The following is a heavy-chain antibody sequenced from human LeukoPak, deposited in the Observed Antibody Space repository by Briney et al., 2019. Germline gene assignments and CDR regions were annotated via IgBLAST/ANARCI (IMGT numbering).Heavy chain of an antibody. Sequence: GGSLRLSCAASGFTFSSYGMHWVRQAPGKGLEWVAVISYDGSNKYYADSVKGRFTISRDNSKNTVYLQMNSLRTEDTAVYYCARERSWNGPLDYWGQGTLVTVSS. CDR2: ISYDGSNK. D-gene: IGHD1-1*01. J-gene: IGHJ4*02. V-gene: IGHV3-30*03. CDR1: GFTFSSYG. CDR3: ARERSWNGPLDY.